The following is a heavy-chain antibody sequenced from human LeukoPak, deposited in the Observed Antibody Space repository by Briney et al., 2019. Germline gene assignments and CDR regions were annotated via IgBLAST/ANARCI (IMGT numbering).Heavy chain of an antibody. V-gene: IGHV1-24*01. CDR3: ATEQYGSGSYQY. J-gene: IGHJ4*02. D-gene: IGHD3-10*01. CDR1: GYTQTELS. CDR2: LDSEDYET. Sequence: ASVNVSCKVSGYTQTELSMHAVRQATGKGVEGMGGLDSEDYETINAQKLQGRVTMTEETSTDTAYMELRRLRSEDTAVYYCATEQYGSGSYQYWGQGALVTVSS.